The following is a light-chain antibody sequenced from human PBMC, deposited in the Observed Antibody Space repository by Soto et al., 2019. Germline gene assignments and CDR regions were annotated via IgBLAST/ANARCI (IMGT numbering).Light chain of an antibody. J-gene: IGKJ4*01. CDR2: AAS. V-gene: IGKV1-39*01. Sequence: QMTQSPSSLSASVGDRVTITCRASQTISTYLSWYQQKPGKAPKLLIYAASDLQSGVPSRFSGSGSGTDFSLTIRSLQPEDFATYYCQQSYSIPITFGGGTK. CDR3: QQSYSIPIT. CDR1: QTISTY.